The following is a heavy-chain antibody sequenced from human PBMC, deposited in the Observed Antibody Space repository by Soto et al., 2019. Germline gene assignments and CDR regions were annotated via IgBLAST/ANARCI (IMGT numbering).Heavy chain of an antibody. CDR1: GFTFSSYG. CDR3: ARGGYYDSSGYWAHDAFDI. Sequence: HPGGSMRLSCAASGFTFSSYGVHWVRQAPGKGLEWVAVIWYDGSNKYYADSVKGRFTISRDNSKNTLYLQMNSLRAEDTAVYYCARGGYYDSSGYWAHDAFDIWGQGTMVTVSS. J-gene: IGHJ3*02. D-gene: IGHD3-22*01. CDR2: IWYDGSNK. V-gene: IGHV3-33*08.